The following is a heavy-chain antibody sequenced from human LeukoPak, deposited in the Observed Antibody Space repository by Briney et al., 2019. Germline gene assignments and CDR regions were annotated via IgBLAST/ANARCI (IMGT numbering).Heavy chain of an antibody. J-gene: IGHJ4*02. D-gene: IGHD6-25*01. CDR2: MYYSGST. V-gene: IGHV4-39*07. CDR3: ARPAAVRAVY. Sequence: PSETLSLTCTVSGGSISSSSYFWGWIRQPPGKGLEWIGSMYYSGSTYYNPSLKSRVTMSVDTAKNLFSLKLTSVTAADTAVYYCARPAAVRAVYWGQGTLVTVSS. CDR1: GGSISSSSYF.